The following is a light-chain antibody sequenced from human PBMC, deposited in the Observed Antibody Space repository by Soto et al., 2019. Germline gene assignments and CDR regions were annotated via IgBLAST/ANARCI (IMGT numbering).Light chain of an antibody. CDR2: DAS. Sequence: EIVLTQSPATLSLSPGERATLSCGASQSVSSNYLAEYQQKPGLAPRLLIYDASTRATGIPARFSGSGSGTDFTLTISSLQFEDFAVYYCQQYNNWPRTFGQGTKVDIK. J-gene: IGKJ1*01. V-gene: IGKV3D-20*01. CDR3: QQYNNWPRT. CDR1: QSVSSNY.